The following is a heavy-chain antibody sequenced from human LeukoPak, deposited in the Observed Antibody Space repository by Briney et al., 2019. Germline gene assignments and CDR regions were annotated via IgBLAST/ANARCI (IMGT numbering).Heavy chain of an antibody. Sequence: PGRSLRLSCAPSGFTFSSYGMHWVRQAPGKGLEWVALISYDGSNKYYADSVKGRFTISRDNSKNTLYLQMNSLRAEDTAVYYCAKEPKPRPTVGYFQHWGQGTLFTVSS. V-gene: IGHV3-30*18. D-gene: IGHD1-14*01. CDR1: GFTFSSYG. CDR3: AKEPKPRPTVGYFQH. CDR2: ISYDGSNK. J-gene: IGHJ1*01.